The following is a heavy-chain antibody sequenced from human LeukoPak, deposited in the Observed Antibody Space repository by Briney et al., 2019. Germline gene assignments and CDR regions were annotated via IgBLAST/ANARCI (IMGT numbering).Heavy chain of an antibody. V-gene: IGHV4-30-4*08. CDR1: GGSISSGDYY. Sequence: SQTLSLTCTVSGGSISSGDYYWSWIRQPPGKGLEWIGYIYYSGSTYYNPSLKNRVTISVDTSKNQFSLKLSSVTAADTAVYYCARGASRGSHAFDIWGQGTMVTVSS. CDR2: IYYSGST. CDR3: ARGASRGSHAFDI. J-gene: IGHJ3*02. D-gene: IGHD3-16*01.